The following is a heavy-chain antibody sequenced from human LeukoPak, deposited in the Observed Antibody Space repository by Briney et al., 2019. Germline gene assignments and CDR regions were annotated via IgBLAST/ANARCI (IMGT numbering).Heavy chain of an antibody. CDR3: ARDRRYYDSSGPKYFDY. Sequence: ASVKVSCKASGYTFTSYGISWVRQAPGQGLEWMGWISAYNGNTNYAQKLQGRVTMTTDPSTSTAYMELRSLRSDDTAVYCCARDRRYYDSSGPKYFDYWGQGTLVTVSS. CDR2: ISAYNGNT. D-gene: IGHD3-22*01. V-gene: IGHV1-18*01. J-gene: IGHJ4*02. CDR1: GYTFTSYG.